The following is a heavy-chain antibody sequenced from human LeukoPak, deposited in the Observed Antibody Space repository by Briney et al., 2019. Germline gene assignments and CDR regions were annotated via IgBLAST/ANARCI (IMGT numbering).Heavy chain of an antibody. CDR3: ARVNTMVRGVMGPNFDY. CDR2: INHSGST. V-gene: IGHV4-34*01. Sequence: PSETLSLTCAVYGGFFSGYYWSWIRQPPGKGLEWIGEINHSGSTNYNPSLKSRVTISVDTSKNQFSLKLSSVTAADTAVYYCARVNTMVRGVMGPNFDYWGQGTLVTVSS. CDR1: GGFFSGYY. J-gene: IGHJ4*02. D-gene: IGHD3-10*01.